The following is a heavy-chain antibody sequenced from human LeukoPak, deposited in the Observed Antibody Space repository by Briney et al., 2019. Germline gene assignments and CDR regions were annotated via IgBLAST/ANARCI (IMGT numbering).Heavy chain of an antibody. D-gene: IGHD3-10*01. CDR1: GYTFTSYG. V-gene: IGHV1-18*01. CDR2: ISAYNGDT. Sequence: ASVKVSCKASGYTFTSYGISWVRQAPGRGLEWMGWISAYNGDTKYAQNLQGRVTLTTDTSTGTAYMELRSLTSDDTALYYCARDTALIITPGGPDYWGRGTLITVSS. J-gene: IGHJ4*02. CDR3: ARDTALIITPGGPDY.